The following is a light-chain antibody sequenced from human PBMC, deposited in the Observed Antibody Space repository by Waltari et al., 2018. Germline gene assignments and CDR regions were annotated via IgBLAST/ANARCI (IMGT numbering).Light chain of an antibody. V-gene: IGKV2-30*02. J-gene: IGKJ4*01. CDR2: QVS. CDR3: MQATHWPLLT. Sequence: DVVMTQSRLSLPVTLGQPASISCRSSQSLVHSDGNPYLNWFQQRPGHSPRRLIYQVSTRDSGVPDRFRGSGPGTDFTLNISRVEAEDVGLDYCMQATHWPLLTFSGGTKVQIK. CDR1: QSLVHSDGNPY.